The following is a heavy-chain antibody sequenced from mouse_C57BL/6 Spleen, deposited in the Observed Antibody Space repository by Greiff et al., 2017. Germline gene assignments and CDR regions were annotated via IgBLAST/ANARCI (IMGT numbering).Heavy chain of an antibody. D-gene: IGHD2-3*01. Sequence: QVQLKQPGAELVRPGSSVKLSCKASGYTFTSYWMHWVKQRPIQGLEWIGNIDPSDSETHYNQKFKDKATLTVDKSSSTAYMQLSSLTSEDSAVYYCARKGTYDGYYESYAMDYWGQGTSVTVSS. CDR3: ARKGTYDGYYESYAMDY. V-gene: IGHV1-52*01. CDR1: GYTFTSYW. J-gene: IGHJ4*01. CDR2: IDPSDSET.